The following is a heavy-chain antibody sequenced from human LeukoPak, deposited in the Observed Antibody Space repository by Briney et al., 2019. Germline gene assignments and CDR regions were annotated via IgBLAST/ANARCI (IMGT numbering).Heavy chain of an antibody. J-gene: IGHJ3*02. Sequence: SETLSLTCTVSGGSISSYLWTWIRQPPGKGLEWIGYIYYSGSTYYNPSLKSRVTISVDTSKNQFSLKLSSVTAADTAVYYCARRGSMGGSFVGAFDIWGQGTMVTVSS. CDR3: ARRGSMGGSFVGAFDI. D-gene: IGHD1-26*01. CDR1: GGSISSYL. CDR2: IYYSGST. V-gene: IGHV4-59*08.